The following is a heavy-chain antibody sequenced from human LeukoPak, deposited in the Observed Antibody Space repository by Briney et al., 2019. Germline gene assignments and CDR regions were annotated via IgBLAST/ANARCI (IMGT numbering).Heavy chain of an antibody. V-gene: IGHV3-33*01. J-gene: IGHJ5*02. CDR1: GFTFSSYG. CDR2: IWYDGSNK. CDR3: ARPSVGFDP. Sequence: PGRSLRLSCAASGFTFSSYGMHWVRQAPGKGLEWVAVIWYDGSNKYYADSVKGRFTISRDNSKNALYLQMNSLRAEDTAVYYCARPSVGFDPWGQGTLVTVSS.